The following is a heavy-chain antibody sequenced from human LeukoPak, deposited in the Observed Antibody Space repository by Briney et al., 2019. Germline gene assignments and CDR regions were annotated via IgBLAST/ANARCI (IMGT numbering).Heavy chain of an antibody. J-gene: IGHJ5*02. Sequence: SETLSLTCTVSGGSISSYYWSWIRQPAGKGLEWIGRIYTSGSTNYNPSLKSRVTMSADTSKNQFSLKLSSVTAADTAVYYCARGTLWFGESTNWFDPWGQGTLVTVSS. CDR1: GGSISSYY. CDR3: ARGTLWFGESTNWFDP. V-gene: IGHV4-4*07. CDR2: IYTSGST. D-gene: IGHD3-10*01.